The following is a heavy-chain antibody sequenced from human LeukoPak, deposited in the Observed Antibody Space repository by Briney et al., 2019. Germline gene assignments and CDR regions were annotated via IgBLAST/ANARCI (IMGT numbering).Heavy chain of an antibody. V-gene: IGHV3-23*01. J-gene: IGHJ4*02. Sequence: GGSLRLSCAASGFTFSSYAMSWVRQAPGKGLEWVSATSGSGGSTYYADSVKGRFTISRDNSKNTLYLQMNSLRAEDTAVYYCAKDWRYCSGGSCYFDYWGQGTLVTVSS. CDR2: TSGSGGST. CDR1: GFTFSSYA. CDR3: AKDWRYCSGGSCYFDY. D-gene: IGHD2-15*01.